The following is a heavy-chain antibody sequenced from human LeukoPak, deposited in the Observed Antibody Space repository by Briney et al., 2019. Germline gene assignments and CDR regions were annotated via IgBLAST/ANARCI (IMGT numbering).Heavy chain of an antibody. CDR2: INPNSGGT. CDR1: GYTFTGYY. D-gene: IGHD6-13*01. Sequence: ASVKVSCKASGYTFTGYYMHWVRQAPGQGLEWMGWINPNSGGTNYAQKFQGRVTMTRDTSISTAYMDLSRLRSDDTAVYYCAGGSSSWYYMDVWGKGTTVTVSS. V-gene: IGHV1-2*02. CDR3: AGGSSSWYYMDV. J-gene: IGHJ6*03.